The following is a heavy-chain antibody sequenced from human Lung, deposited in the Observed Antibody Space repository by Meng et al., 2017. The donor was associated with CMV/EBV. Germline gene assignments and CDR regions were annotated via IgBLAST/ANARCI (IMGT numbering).Heavy chain of an antibody. Sequence: TIGVGVGWIRQPPGKAPECLGIIYWNDDKRYSPALKNRLTITKDTSRNQVVLTMTNMDPVDTATYYCAHIVGYCSGNTCPGPWFGPWGQGTLVTVSS. CDR2: IYWNDDK. V-gene: IGHV2-5*01. CDR3: AHIVGYCSGNTCPGPWFGP. D-gene: IGHD2-15*01. CDR1: TIGVG. J-gene: IGHJ5*02.